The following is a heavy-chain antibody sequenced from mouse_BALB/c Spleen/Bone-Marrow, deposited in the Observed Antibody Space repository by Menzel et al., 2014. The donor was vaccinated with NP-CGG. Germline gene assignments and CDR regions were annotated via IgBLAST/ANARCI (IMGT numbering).Heavy chain of an antibody. CDR1: GYSFTGYN. D-gene: IGHD1-1*01. V-gene: IGHV1-39*01. Sequence: SGPELEKPGASVKISCKASGYSFTGYNMNWVKQSNGKSLEWIGNIDPYYGGTSYNQKFKGKATLTVDKPSSTAYMQLKSLTSEDSAVYYCATYGYSYWYFDVWGAGTTVTVSS. CDR3: ATYGYSYWYFDV. J-gene: IGHJ1*01. CDR2: IDPYYGGT.